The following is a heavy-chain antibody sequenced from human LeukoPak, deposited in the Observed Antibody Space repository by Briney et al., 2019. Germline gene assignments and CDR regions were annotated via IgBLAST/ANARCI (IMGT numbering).Heavy chain of an antibody. CDR2: ISGSGGST. CDR3: AKDAIFGVVTPSGGP. J-gene: IGHJ3*01. CDR1: GFTFSSYG. D-gene: IGHD3-3*01. V-gene: IGHV3-23*01. Sequence: GGTLRLSCAASGFTFSSYGMSWVRQAPGKGLEWVSAISGSGGSTYYADSVKGRFTISRDNSKNTLYLQMNSLRAEDTAVYYCAKDAIFGVVTPSGGPWGQGTMVTVSS.